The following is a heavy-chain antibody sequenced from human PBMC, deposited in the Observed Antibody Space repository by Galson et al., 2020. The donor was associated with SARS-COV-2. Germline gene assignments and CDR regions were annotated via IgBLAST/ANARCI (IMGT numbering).Heavy chain of an antibody. Sequence: SQTLSLTCDISGDTVSTDTAAWNWIRQSPSRGLEWLGRTYYRFKWNNDYAVSVKGRITINSDTSTNQFSLQLNSVTPEDTAVYYCARSPYSSSWGDYMDVWGKGTTVTVSS. D-gene: IGHD6-13*01. CDR2: TYYRFKWNN. CDR1: GDTVSTDTAA. CDR3: ARSPYSSSWGDYMDV. J-gene: IGHJ6*03. V-gene: IGHV6-1*01.